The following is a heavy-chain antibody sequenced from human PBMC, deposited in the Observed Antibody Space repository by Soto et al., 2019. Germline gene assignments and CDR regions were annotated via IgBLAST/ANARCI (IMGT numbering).Heavy chain of an antibody. D-gene: IGHD3-22*01. V-gene: IGHV4-59*01. CDR3: ARVFDDSSGYFLDY. J-gene: IGHJ4*02. Sequence: PSEPLSLTCTVSGCSISSDYWSLIRHPLGRGLEWIGYIYYSGRTNYKPSLKSRVTISVDTSKNQFSLKLSSVTAADTAVYYCARVFDDSSGYFLDYWGQGTLVTVS. CDR2: IYYSGRT. CDR1: GCSISSDY.